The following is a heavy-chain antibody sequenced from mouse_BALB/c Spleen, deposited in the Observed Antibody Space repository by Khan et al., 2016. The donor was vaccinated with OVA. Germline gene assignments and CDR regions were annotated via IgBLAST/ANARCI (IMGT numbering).Heavy chain of an antibody. Sequence: QIQLVQSGPELKKPGETVRISCKASGYTFTTAGMQWVQKMPGKGLKWIGWINTHSGVPKYAEDFKGRFVFSLETSASTAYLQITNLKNEDTATYFCASGGAAYYRNDGGAMDYWGQGTSVTVSS. CDR3: ASGGAAYYRNDGGAMDY. V-gene: IGHV9-4*02. CDR2: INTHSGVP. J-gene: IGHJ4*01. D-gene: IGHD2-14*01. CDR1: GYTFTTAG.